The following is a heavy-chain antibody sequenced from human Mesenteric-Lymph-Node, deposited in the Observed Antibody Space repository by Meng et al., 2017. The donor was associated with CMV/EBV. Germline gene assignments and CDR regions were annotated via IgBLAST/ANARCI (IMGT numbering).Heavy chain of an antibody. CDR2: ISSSSSYI. J-gene: IGHJ6*02. CDR1: GFTFSSYS. D-gene: IGHD2-8*01. Sequence: GESLKISCAASGFTFSSYSMNWVRQAPGKGLEWVSSISSSSSYIYYADSVKGRFTISRDNAKNSLYLQMNSLRAEDTAVYYCARDRGGCTNGVCYSYYYYYGMDVWGQGTTVTVSS. V-gene: IGHV3-21*01. CDR3: ARDRGGCTNGVCYSYYYYYGMDV.